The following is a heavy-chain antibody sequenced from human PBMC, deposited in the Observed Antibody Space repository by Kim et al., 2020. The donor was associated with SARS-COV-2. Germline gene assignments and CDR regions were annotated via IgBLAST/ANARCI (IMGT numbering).Heavy chain of an antibody. V-gene: IGHV4-59*01. CDR3: ARSGYSYGYVAY. CDR2: INYSGST. D-gene: IGHD5-18*01. J-gene: IGHJ4*02. CDR1: GGSISSYY. Sequence: SETLSLTCTVSGGSISSYYWSWIRQPPGKGLEWIGYINYSGSTNYNPSLKSRVTISVDTSKNQISLKLSSVTAADTAVYYCARSGYSYGYVAYWGQGTLVTVSS.